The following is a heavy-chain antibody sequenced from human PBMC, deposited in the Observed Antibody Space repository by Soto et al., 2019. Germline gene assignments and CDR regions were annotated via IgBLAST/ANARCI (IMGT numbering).Heavy chain of an antibody. CDR3: ARMMDGSTEPFDP. CDR1: GGSISSYY. V-gene: IGHV4-59*08. Sequence: SETLSLTCTVSGGSISSYYWSWIRQPPGKGLEWIGYIYYSGSTNYNPSLKSRVTISVDTSKNQFSLKLSSVTAADTAVYYCARMMDGSTEPFDPWGQGTLVTVSS. CDR2: IYYSGST. D-gene: IGHD3-10*01. J-gene: IGHJ5*02.